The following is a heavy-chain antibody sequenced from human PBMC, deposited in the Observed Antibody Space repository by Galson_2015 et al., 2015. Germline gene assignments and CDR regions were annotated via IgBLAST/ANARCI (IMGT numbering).Heavy chain of an antibody. CDR3: ARAVAVAENRYYYMDV. Sequence: SVKVSCKASGYTFTSYGISWVRQAPGQGLVWMGWISAYNGNTNYAQKLQGRVTMTTDTSTSTAYMELRSLRSDDTAVYYCARAVAVAENRYYYMDVWGKGTTVTVSS. CDR2: ISAYNGNT. D-gene: IGHD6-19*01. CDR1: GYTFTSYG. V-gene: IGHV1-18*01. J-gene: IGHJ6*03.